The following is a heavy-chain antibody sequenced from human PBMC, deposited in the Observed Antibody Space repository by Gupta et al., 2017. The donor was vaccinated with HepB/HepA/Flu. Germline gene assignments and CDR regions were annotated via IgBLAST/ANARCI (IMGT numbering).Heavy chain of an antibody. CDR2: IIGSGTGS. CDR1: GCTFSVYD. V-gene: IGHV3-23*01. Sequence: EVQLLESGGGLVQPGGSLRLSCAPPGCTFSVYDRTWVRQAPGKGLGRVSSIIGSGTGSYYADSVEGRFTISRDHSKNTLYLQMNSLRAEDTAVYYCAKIPVGNRNYWFDPWGQGTLVTVSS. CDR3: AKIPVGNRNYWFDP. J-gene: IGHJ5*02. D-gene: IGHD2/OR15-2a*01.